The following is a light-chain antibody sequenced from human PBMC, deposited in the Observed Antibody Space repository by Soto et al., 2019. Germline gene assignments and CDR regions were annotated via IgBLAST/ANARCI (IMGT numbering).Light chain of an antibody. Sequence: SSELTQPPSVSVSPGQTASITCSGDALPKQYAYWYQQKPGQAPVLVIYKDSERPSGIPERFSGSSSGTTVTLTISGVQAEDEADYYCQSADSSGTYPVFGGGTQLTVL. V-gene: IGLV3-25*03. J-gene: IGLJ2*01. CDR3: QSADSSGTYPV. CDR2: KDS. CDR1: ALPKQY.